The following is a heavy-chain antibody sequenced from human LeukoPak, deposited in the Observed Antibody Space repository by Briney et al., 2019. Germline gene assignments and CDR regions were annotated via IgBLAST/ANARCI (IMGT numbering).Heavy chain of an antibody. CDR2: IRYDGSNK. D-gene: IGHD5-18*01. V-gene: IGHV3-30*02. J-gene: IGHJ4*02. Sequence: GGSLRLSCAASGFTFSSYGMHWVRQAPGKGLEWVAFIRYDGSNKYYADSVKGRFTISRDNSKNTLYLQMNSLRAEDTAVYYCAKSRSAMVSFGDYWGQGTLVTVSS. CDR3: AKSRSAMVSFGDY. CDR1: GFTFSSYG.